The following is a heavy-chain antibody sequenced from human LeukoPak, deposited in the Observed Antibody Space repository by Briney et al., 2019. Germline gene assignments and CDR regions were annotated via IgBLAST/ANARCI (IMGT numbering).Heavy chain of an antibody. Sequence: SETLSLTCAVSGGSISSSNWWSWVRQPPGKGLEWIGEIYHSGSTNYNPSLKSRVTISVDKSKNQFSLKLSSVTAADTAVYYCARLSFDSDTGTTLHFHSWGQGILVSVSS. D-gene: IGHD4-17*01. CDR1: GGSISSSNW. J-gene: IGHJ4*02. CDR2: IYHSGST. CDR3: ARLSFDSDTGTTLHFHS. V-gene: IGHV4-4*02.